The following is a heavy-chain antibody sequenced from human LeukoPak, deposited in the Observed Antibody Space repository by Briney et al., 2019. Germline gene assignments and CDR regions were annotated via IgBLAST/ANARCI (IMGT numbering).Heavy chain of an antibody. D-gene: IGHD6-13*01. J-gene: IGHJ4*02. CDR1: GFTVSRNY. CDR2: ISGSGGST. Sequence: GGSLRLSCVASGFTVSRNYMSWVRQAPGKGLEWVSAISGSGGSTYYADSVKGRFTISRDNSKNTLYLQMNSLRAEDTAVYYCAKSSSSWSSAGDYFDYWGQGTLVTVSS. V-gene: IGHV3-23*01. CDR3: AKSSSSWSSAGDYFDY.